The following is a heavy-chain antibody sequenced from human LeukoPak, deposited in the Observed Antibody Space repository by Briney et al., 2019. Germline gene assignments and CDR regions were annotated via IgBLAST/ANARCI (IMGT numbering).Heavy chain of an antibody. J-gene: IGHJ6*04. CDR3: ARVVRGSDYYYYGMDV. V-gene: IGHV1-18*04. D-gene: IGHD3-10*01. Sequence: ASVKVSCKASGYTFTSYGISWVRQAPGQGLEWMGWISAYNGNTNYAQKLQGRVTVTTDTSTSTAYMELRSLRSDDTAVYYCARVVRGSDYYYYGMDVWGKGTTVTVSS. CDR1: GYTFTSYG. CDR2: ISAYNGNT.